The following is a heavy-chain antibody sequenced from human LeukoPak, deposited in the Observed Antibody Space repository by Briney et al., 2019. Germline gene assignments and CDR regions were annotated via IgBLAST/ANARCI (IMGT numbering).Heavy chain of an antibody. Sequence: GGSLRLSCAASGFTVSSNYMSWVRQAPGEGLEWVSVIYSGGSTYYADSVKGRFTISRDNSKNTLYLQTNSLRAEDTAVYYCARAGCSGGSCYIYYFDYWGQGTLVTVSS. J-gene: IGHJ4*02. V-gene: IGHV3-66*01. D-gene: IGHD2-15*01. CDR2: IYSGGST. CDR3: ARAGCSGGSCYIYYFDY. CDR1: GFTVSSNY.